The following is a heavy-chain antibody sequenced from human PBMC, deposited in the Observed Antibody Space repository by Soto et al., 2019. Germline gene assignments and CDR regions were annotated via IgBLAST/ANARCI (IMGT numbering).Heavy chain of an antibody. CDR2: INPILSMS. CDR3: AISYVSGYRAFDY. CDR1: GDTFTFYS. Sequence: QVQLVQSGAEVKKPGSSVRVSCKASGDTFTFYSINWVRQAPGLGLEWMGRINPILSMSNYAQRFQGRVTMTPDNSTSTAYMELRSLRSEDTAMYYCAISYVSGYRAFDYWGQGALVTVSS. D-gene: IGHD3-10*01. V-gene: IGHV1-69*02. J-gene: IGHJ4*02.